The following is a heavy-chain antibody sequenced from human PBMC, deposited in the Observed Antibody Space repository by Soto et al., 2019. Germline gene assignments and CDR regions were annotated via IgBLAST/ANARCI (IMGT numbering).Heavy chain of an antibody. CDR2: IWYDGSNK. Sequence: QVQLVESGGGVVQPGRSLRLSCAASGFTFSTYGLHWVRQALGKGLEWVAVIWYDGSNKYYADSVKGRFTISRDNSKNTLYLQMNSLRAEDTAVYYCARDTMTQWLDGEGAFDIWGQGTMVTVSS. CDR3: ARDTMTQWLDGEGAFDI. CDR1: GFTFSTYG. J-gene: IGHJ3*02. V-gene: IGHV3-33*01. D-gene: IGHD6-19*01.